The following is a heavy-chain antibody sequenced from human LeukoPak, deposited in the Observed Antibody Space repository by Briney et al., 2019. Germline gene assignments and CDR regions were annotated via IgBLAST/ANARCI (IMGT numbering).Heavy chain of an antibody. J-gene: IGHJ5*02. CDR3: ARGGYCSSTSCYPQMGWFDP. Sequence: SETLSLTCAVYGGSFSGYYWSWIRQPPGKGLEWIGEINHSGSTNYNPSLKSRVTISVDTSKNQFSLKLSSVTAADTAVHYCARGGYCSSTSCYPQMGWFDPWGQGTLVTVSS. CDR1: GGSFSGYY. CDR2: INHSGST. D-gene: IGHD2-2*01. V-gene: IGHV4-34*01.